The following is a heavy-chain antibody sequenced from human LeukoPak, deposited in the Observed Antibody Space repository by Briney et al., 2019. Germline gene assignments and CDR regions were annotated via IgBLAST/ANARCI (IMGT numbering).Heavy chain of an antibody. CDR1: GYTFSSYG. D-gene: IGHD3-3*01. V-gene: IGHV3-30*02. Sequence: GGSLRLSCAASGYTFSSYGMHWVRQAPGKGLEWVAFIRYDGSNKYYADSVKGRFTISRDNSKNTLYLQMNSLRAEDTAVYYCAKDVITLRVPYAFDIWGQGTMVTLSS. CDR2: IRYDGSNK. J-gene: IGHJ3*02. CDR3: AKDVITLRVPYAFDI.